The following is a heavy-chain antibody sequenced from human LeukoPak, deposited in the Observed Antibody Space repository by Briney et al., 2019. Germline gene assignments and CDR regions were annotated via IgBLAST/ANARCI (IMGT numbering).Heavy chain of an antibody. V-gene: IGHV4-34*01. CDR2: INHSGST. CDR3: ARGVGIFEWFDP. J-gene: IGHJ5*02. CDR1: GGSFSGYY. Sequence: PSETLSLTCAVYGGSFSGYYWSWIRQPPGKGLEWIGEINHSGSTNYNPSLKSRVTISVDTSKNQFSLKLSSETAADTAVYYCARGVGIFEWFDPWGQGTLVTVSS. D-gene: IGHD3-3*01.